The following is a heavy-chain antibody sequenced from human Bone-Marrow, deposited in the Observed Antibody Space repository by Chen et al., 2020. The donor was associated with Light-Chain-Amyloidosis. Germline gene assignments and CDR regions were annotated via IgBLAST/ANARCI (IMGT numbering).Heavy chain of an antibody. CDR1: GYTFTSYG. Sequence: QVQLVQSGAEVKKPGASVKVSCKASGYTFTSYGISWVRQAPGQGLERMGWISAYNGNTNYARKLQGRVTMTTDTSTSTAYMELRSLRSDDTAVYYCARELAGITIFGVVTAPDYWGQGTLVTCLL. CDR3: ARELAGITIFGVVTAPDY. D-gene: IGHD3-3*01. V-gene: IGHV1-18*01. J-gene: IGHJ4*02. CDR2: ISAYNGNT.